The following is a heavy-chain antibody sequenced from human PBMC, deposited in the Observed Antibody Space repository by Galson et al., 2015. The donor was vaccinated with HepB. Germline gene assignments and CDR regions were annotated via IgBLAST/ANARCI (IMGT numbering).Heavy chain of an antibody. J-gene: IGHJ4*02. V-gene: IGHV1-46*01. D-gene: IGHD2-2*01. Sequence: SVKVSCKASGYTFTSYYMHWVRQAPGQGLEWMGIINPSGGSTSYAQKFQGRVTMTRDTSTSTVYMELSSLRSEDTAVYYCARRGRYCSSTSCYREPPSHFDYWGQGTLVTVSS. CDR1: GYTFTSYY. CDR2: INPSGGST. CDR3: ARRGRYCSSTSCYREPPSHFDY.